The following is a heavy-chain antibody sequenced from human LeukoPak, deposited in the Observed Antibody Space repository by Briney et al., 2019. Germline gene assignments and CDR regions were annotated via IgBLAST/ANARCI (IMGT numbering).Heavy chain of an antibody. Sequence: GGSLRLSCAASGFTFSSYWMHWVRQAPGKGLDWFSAISGGGDITYYADSVKGRFTISRDNSKDTLFLQMHSLRPGDTAVYYCAREDTPATANYWGQGTLVTISS. V-gene: IGHV3-23*01. CDR2: ISGGGDIT. D-gene: IGHD2-21*02. CDR3: AREDTPATANY. J-gene: IGHJ4*02. CDR1: GFTFSSYW.